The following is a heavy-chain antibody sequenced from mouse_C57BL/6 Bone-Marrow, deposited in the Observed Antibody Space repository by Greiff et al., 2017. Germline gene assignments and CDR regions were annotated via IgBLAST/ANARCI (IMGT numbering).Heavy chain of an antibody. J-gene: IGHJ2*01. CDR3: AKHGYFDY. D-gene: IGHD1-1*02. Sequence: VQLQQSGAELARPGASVKMSCKASGYTFTSYTMHWVKQRPGQGLEWIGYINPSSGYTKYNQKFKDKATLTADKSSSTAYMQLSSLTSEDSAVYYCAKHGYFDYWGQGTTLTVSS. CDR1: GYTFTSYT. CDR2: INPSSGYT. V-gene: IGHV1-4*01.